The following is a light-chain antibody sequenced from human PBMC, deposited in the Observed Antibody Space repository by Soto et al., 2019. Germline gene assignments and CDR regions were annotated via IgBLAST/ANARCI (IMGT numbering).Light chain of an antibody. CDR2: KAS. Sequence: DIQMTQSPSTLSASVGDRVTITCRASQSISSWLAWYQQKPGKAPKLLIYKASSLESGVTSRFSDSGSGTEFTLTISSLQPDDFATYYCQQYNSYPYTFGQGTKLEIK. CDR1: QSISSW. J-gene: IGKJ2*01. V-gene: IGKV1-5*03. CDR3: QQYNSYPYT.